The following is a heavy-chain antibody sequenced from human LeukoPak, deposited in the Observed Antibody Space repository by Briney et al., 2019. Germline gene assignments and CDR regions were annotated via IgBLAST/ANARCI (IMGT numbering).Heavy chain of an antibody. J-gene: IGHJ3*02. CDR3: ARQSPYDFWSAYRGGFDI. Sequence: GESLKISCKGSGYIFSSYWVDWVRQMPGKGLEWMGTIYPGDSDTRYSPSFQGQVTISADKSISTAYLQWSSLKASDTAMYYCARQSPYDFWSAYRGGFDIWGQGTMVTVSS. CDR2: IYPGDSDT. D-gene: IGHD3-3*01. V-gene: IGHV5-51*01. CDR1: GYIFSSYW.